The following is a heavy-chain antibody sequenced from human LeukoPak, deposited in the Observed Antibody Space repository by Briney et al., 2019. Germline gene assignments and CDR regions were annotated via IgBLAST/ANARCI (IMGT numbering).Heavy chain of an antibody. Sequence: SETLSLTCTVSGVSISSTNSYWGWIRQPPGKGLEWIGSIYYSGNTYYNASLKSQASISIDTSKNQFSLRLTSVTAADTAVYYCARTRYYYNSRSYGAPYYFDYWGQGTLVTVSS. CDR1: GVSISSTNSY. V-gene: IGHV4-39*01. J-gene: IGHJ4*02. CDR3: ARTRYYYNSRSYGAPYYFDY. CDR2: IYYSGNT. D-gene: IGHD3-10*01.